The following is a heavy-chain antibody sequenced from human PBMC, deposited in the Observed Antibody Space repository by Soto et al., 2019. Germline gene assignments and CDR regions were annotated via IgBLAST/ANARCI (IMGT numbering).Heavy chain of an antibody. CDR1: GGSISSYY. CDR3: ARDRVFIAARTETYYYYGMDV. CDR2: IYTSGST. Sequence: QVQLQESGPGLVKPSETLSLTCTVSGGSISSYYWSWIRQPAGKGLEWIGRIYTSGSTNYNPSLKSRVTMSVDTSKNQFSLKLSSVTAADTAVYYCARDRVFIAARTETYYYYGMDVWGQGTTVTVSS. V-gene: IGHV4-4*07. D-gene: IGHD6-6*01. J-gene: IGHJ6*02.